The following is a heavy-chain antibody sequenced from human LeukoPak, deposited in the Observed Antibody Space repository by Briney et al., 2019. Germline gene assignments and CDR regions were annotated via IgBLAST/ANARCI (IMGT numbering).Heavy chain of an antibody. CDR2: ISSSSSTI. V-gene: IGHV3-48*01. D-gene: IGHD3-10*01. CDR3: ARVDYYYGSGSYFHLFDY. J-gene: IGHJ4*02. Sequence: LRLSCAASGFTFSSYSMNWVRQAPGKGLEWVSYISSSSSTIYYADSVKGRFTISRDNEKNSLYLQMNSLRAEDMAVYYCARVDYYYGSGSYFHLFDYWGQGTLVTVSS. CDR1: GFTFSSYS.